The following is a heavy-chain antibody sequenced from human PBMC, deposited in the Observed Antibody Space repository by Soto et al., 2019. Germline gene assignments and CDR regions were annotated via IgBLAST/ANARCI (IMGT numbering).Heavy chain of an antibody. CDR1: GFTFRTYG. CDR2: ISDDGSQK. Sequence: GGSLRLSCAASGFTFRTYGMHWVRQAPGKGLEWVAFISDDGSQKYYGDSVKGRFTISRDNSKNTLSLRMISLRTEDTTVYYCAKEAPGGWHFFDTWGQGTLVTVSS. V-gene: IGHV3-30*18. D-gene: IGHD6-19*01. J-gene: IGHJ4*02. CDR3: AKEAPGGWHFFDT.